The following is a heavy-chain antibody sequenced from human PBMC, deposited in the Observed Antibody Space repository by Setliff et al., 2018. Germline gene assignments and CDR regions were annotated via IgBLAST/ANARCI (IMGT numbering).Heavy chain of an antibody. D-gene: IGHD6-19*01. J-gene: IGHJ6*03. CDR2: ISNGGGAV. CDR1: GFTFSNYE. Sequence: GGSLRLSCVASGFTFSNYEFNWVRQAPGKGLEWISYISNGGGAVKYADSVKGRFTISRDNAKSSLYLQMNSLRAEDTAVYYCARAISGWYSAHYYYMDVWGKGTTVTVSS. CDR3: ARAISGWYSAHYYYMDV. V-gene: IGHV3-48*03.